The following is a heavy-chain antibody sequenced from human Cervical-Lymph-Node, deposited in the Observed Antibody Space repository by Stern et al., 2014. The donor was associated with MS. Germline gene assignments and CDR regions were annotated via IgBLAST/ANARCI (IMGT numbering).Heavy chain of an antibody. CDR2: LYWDDYA. CDR1: GFSLSASGMG. CDR3: AHTTVTSDEGYGLGV. V-gene: IGHV2-5*02. J-gene: IGHJ6*02. Sequence: ESGPALVEPTQTLTLTCTFSGFSLSASGMGVAWIRQPPRKVLEWLAVLYWDDYARYSPSLKSRISMTKDTSNNQVVLTMTNMDPVDTGTYFCAHTTVTSDEGYGLGVWGPGTTVTVSS. D-gene: IGHD4-17*01.